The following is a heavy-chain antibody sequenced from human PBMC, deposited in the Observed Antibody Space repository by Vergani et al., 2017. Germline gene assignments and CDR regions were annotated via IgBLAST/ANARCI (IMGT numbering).Heavy chain of an antibody. CDR3: ARSVGQINCHGDCSPPGDH. V-gene: IGHV4-38-2*01. D-gene: IGHD2-21*02. CDR2: IYHSGTT. Sequence: QVQLLESGPGLLKPSETLSLTCSVSGYSITSGYYWGWIRQPPGRGLEWIGSIYHSGTTYYNPSVESRVAMSRDTSKNQFSLMMTSVTAADTAVYYCARSVGQINCHGDCSPPGDHWGQGILVTVSS. J-gene: IGHJ4*02. CDR1: GYSITSGYY.